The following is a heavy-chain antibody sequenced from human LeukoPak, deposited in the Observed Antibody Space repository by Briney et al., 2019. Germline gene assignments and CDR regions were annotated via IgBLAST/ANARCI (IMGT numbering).Heavy chain of an antibody. CDR1: GFRFSGFA. Sequence: GRSLRLSCEASGFRFSGFAMHWVRQAPGMGLEWLTVISFDGSLKYYTDSVKGRFTISRDNSKNTLYLQMNSLRAEDTALYYCARDDGETTVTTFHYYMDVWGKGTTVTVSS. J-gene: IGHJ6*03. V-gene: IGHV3-30*04. CDR3: ARDDGETTVTTFHYYMDV. CDR2: ISFDGSLK. D-gene: IGHD4-17*01.